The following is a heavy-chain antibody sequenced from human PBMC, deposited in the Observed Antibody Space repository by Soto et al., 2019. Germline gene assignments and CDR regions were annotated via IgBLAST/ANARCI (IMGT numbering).Heavy chain of an antibody. CDR1: GGSISGYY. CDR2: IYYSGTT. CDR3: ARYQQYFQH. J-gene: IGHJ1*01. Sequence: SSETLSLTCTVSGGSISGYYWSWIRQSPEKGLEWIGYIYYSGTTNYNPSLKSRLTISVDTSNNQFFLSLTSVTAADTAVYYCARYQQYFQHWGQGTLVTVSS. V-gene: IGHV4-59*08.